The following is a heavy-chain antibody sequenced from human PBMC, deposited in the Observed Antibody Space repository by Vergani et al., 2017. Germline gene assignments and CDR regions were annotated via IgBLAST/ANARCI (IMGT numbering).Heavy chain of an antibody. CDR3: ARGNPRGYSSSWPIRSFDY. Sequence: QVQLQESGPGLVKPSQTLSLTCTVSGGSISSGSYYWSWIRQPAGKGLEWIGRIYTSGSTNYNPSLKSRVTISVETSKNQFSLKLSSVTAADTAVYYCARGNPRGYSSSWPIRSFDYWGQGTLVTVSS. CDR1: GGSISSGSYY. CDR2: IYTSGST. D-gene: IGHD6-13*01. J-gene: IGHJ4*02. V-gene: IGHV4-61*02.